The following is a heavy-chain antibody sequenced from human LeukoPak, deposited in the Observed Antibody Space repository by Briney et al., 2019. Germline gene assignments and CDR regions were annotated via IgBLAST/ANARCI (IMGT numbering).Heavy chain of an antibody. CDR3: ARAYCTTSSCYTPYYFDY. D-gene: IGHD2-2*02. V-gene: IGHV3-21*01. CDR2: ISRSSSYL. J-gene: IGHJ4*02. Sequence: GGSLRLSCAASGFTFSSHSMNWVRQAPGKGLEWVSSISRSSSYLYYVDSVKGRFTISRDNAKNSLFLQMNNLRAEDTAVYYCARAYCTTSSCYTPYYFDYWGQGILVTVSS. CDR1: GFTFSSHS.